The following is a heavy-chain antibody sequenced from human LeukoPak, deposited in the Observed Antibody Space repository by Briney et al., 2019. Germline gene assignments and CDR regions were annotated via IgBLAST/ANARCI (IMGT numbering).Heavy chain of an antibody. CDR2: ISSSSSYI. CDR3: ARETLLYPLNWFDP. CDR1: GFTFSSYS. Sequence: GGSLRLSCAASGFTFSSYSMNWVRQAPGKGLEWVSSISSSSSYIYYADSVKGRFTISRDNAKNSLYLQMNSLRAEDTAVYYCARETLLYPLNWFDPWGQGTLVTVSS. J-gene: IGHJ5*02. D-gene: IGHD2-2*02. V-gene: IGHV3-21*01.